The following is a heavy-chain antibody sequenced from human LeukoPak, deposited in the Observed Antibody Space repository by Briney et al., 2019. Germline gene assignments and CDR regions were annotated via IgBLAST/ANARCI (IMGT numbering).Heavy chain of an antibody. CDR2: IKSKTDGGTT. Sequence: GGSLRLSCATSGFTFSGSAMHWVRQAPGKGLEWVGRIKSKTDGGTTDYAAPVKGRFTISRDDSKNTLYLQMNSLKTEDTAVYYCTTDLYTGTMDYWGQGTLVTVSS. D-gene: IGHD3-16*01. V-gene: IGHV3-15*01. CDR1: GFTFSGSA. CDR3: TTDLYTGTMDY. J-gene: IGHJ4*02.